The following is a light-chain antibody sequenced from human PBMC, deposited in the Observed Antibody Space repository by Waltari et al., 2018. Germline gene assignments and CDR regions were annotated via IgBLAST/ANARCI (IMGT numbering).Light chain of an antibody. Sequence: QSALTQPRSVSGSPGQSVTISCTGTSSDVGGYNYVPCFQQHPGKAPKLMIHDVSKRPSGVPDRFSGSKSGNTASLTISGLQADDETDYYCCSYAGRYTWVFGGGTKLTVL. J-gene: IGLJ3*02. CDR1: SSDVGGYNY. V-gene: IGLV2-11*01. CDR3: CSYAGRYTWV. CDR2: DVS.